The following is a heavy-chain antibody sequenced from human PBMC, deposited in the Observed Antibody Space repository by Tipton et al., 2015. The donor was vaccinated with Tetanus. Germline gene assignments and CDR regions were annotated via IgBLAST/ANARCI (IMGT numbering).Heavy chain of an antibody. CDR1: GLPVITNY. CDR3: ARNNWGADFDY. J-gene: IGHJ4*02. CDR2: IYSGGTT. V-gene: IGHV3-53*01. D-gene: IGHD1-1*01. Sequence: SLRLSCAAYGLPVITNYMSWVRQAPGKGLEWVSTIYSGGTTFYADSVRGRFTSSRDHSQNTLYLQMNSLRDEDTAVYFCARNNWGADFDYWGQGTRVTVSS.